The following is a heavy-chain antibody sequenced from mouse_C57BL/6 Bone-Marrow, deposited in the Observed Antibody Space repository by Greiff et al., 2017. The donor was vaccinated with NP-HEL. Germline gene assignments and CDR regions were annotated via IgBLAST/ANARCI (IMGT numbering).Heavy chain of an antibody. CDR3: APYSNYVGWYFDV. Sequence: DVMLVESGGGLVKPGGSLKLSCAASGFTFSDYGMHWVRQAPEKGLEWVAYISSGSSTIYYADTVKGRFTISRDNAKNTLFLQMTSLRSEDTAMYYCAPYSNYVGWYFDVWGTGTTVTVSS. CDR2: ISSGSSTI. D-gene: IGHD2-5*01. J-gene: IGHJ1*03. V-gene: IGHV5-17*01. CDR1: GFTFSDYG.